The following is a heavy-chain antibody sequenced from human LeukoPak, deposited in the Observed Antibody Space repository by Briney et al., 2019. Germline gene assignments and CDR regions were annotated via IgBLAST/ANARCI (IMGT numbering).Heavy chain of an antibody. CDR2: IYHSGIT. V-gene: IGHV4-4*02. CDR3: ARVNGGNSGFEY. J-gene: IGHJ4*02. D-gene: IGHD4-23*01. Sequence: SGTLSLTCAVSGGSISSSNWWSWVRQPPGKGLEWIGEIYHSGITYYKPSLKSRVTISVDTSKNQFSLKLSSVTAADTAVYYCARVNGGNSGFEYWGQGTLVTVSS. CDR1: GGSISSSNW.